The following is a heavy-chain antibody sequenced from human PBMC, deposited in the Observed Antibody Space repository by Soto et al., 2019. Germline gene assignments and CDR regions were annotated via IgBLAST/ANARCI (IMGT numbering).Heavy chain of an antibody. Sequence: EVQLVESGGGLVKPGGSLRLSCAASGFTFSSYSMNWVRQAPGKGLEWVSSISSSSSYIYYADSVKGRFTISRDNAKNSQYLQMNSQRAEDTAVYYCARDGPGMPDDLWGRGTLVTVSS. CDR2: ISSSSSYI. CDR1: GFTFSSYS. V-gene: IGHV3-21*01. D-gene: IGHD1-26*01. CDR3: ARDGPGMPDDL. J-gene: IGHJ2*01.